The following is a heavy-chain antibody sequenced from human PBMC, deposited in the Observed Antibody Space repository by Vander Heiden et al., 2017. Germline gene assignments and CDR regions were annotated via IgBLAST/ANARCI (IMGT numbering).Heavy chain of an antibody. V-gene: IGHV1-2*02. Sequence: QVQLVQSGAEVKKPGASVKVSCKASGYTFTGYYMHWVRQAPGQGLEWMGWINPNSGGTNYAQKLQGGVTMTRDTSISTAYMELSRLRSEDTAVYYCARVYLIAAAGTGDAFDIWGQGTMVTVYS. CDR1: GYTFTGYY. J-gene: IGHJ3*02. CDR2: INPNSGGT. CDR3: ARVYLIAAAGTGDAFDI. D-gene: IGHD6-13*01.